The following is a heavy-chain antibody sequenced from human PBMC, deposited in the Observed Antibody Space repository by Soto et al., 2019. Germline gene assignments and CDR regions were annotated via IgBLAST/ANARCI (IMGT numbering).Heavy chain of an antibody. J-gene: IGHJ4*02. CDR1: GGSFGGYY. Sequence: PSETLSLTCAVYGGSFGGYYWSWIRQPPGKGLEWIGEINHSGSTNYNPSLKSRVTISVDTSKNQFSLKLSSVTAADTAVYYCASTMSYMYYFDDCGQGTLVTVSS. CDR2: INHSGST. CDR3: ASTMSYMYYFDD. V-gene: IGHV4-34*01. D-gene: IGHD3-10*01.